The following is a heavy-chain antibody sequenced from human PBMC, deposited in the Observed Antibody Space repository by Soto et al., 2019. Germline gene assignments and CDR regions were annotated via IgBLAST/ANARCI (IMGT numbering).Heavy chain of an antibody. CDR3: ARVPLYYDSSGYYYDHYYGMDV. D-gene: IGHD3-22*01. V-gene: IGHV1-46*01. J-gene: IGHJ6*02. CDR1: GYTFTSYY. Sequence: ASVKVSCKASGYTFTSYYIHWARQAPGQGLEWVGIINPSAGSTSYAQNFQVRVTMTRDTSTSTVYMELSSLRSEDTAVYYCARVPLYYDSSGYYYDHYYGMDVWGQGTTVTVSS. CDR2: INPSAGST.